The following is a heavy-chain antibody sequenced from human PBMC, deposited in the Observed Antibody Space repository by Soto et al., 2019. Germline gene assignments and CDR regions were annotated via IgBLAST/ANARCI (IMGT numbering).Heavy chain of an antibody. J-gene: IGHJ5*02. V-gene: IGHV4-59*01. CDR2: IYYSGST. CDR1: GASISSYY. CDR3: ARDLNRCDNWFDA. Sequence: SETLSLTCTVYGASISSYYCSWIRQPPGKGLEWIGYIYYSGSTNYNPSLKSRVTISVDTSKNQFSLKLSSVTAADTAVYSGARDLNRCDNWFDAWGQGTPVTVSS.